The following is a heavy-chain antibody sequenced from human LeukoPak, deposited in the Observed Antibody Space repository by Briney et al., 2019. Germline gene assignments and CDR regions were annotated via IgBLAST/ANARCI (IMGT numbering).Heavy chain of an antibody. Sequence: ASVKVSCKASGGTFSSYAISWVRQAPGQGLEWMGGIIPIFGTANYAQKFQGRVTITADESTSTAYMELSSLRSEDTAVYYYARGVYDSSGLFDYWGQGTLVTVSS. D-gene: IGHD3-22*01. CDR1: GGTFSSYA. CDR3: ARGVYDSSGLFDY. CDR2: IIPIFGTA. V-gene: IGHV1-69*13. J-gene: IGHJ4*02.